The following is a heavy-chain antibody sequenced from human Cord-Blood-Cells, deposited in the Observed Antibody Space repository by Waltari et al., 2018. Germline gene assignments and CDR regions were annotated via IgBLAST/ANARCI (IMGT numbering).Heavy chain of an antibody. CDR2: IYSGGST. CDR3: ARSPVDTAMVFDY. Sequence: EVQLVESGGGLIQPGGSLRLSCAASGFTVSSNYMSWVRQAPGKGLEWVSVIYSGGSTYYADSVKGRFTISRDNSKNTLYLQMNSLRAEDTAVYYCARSPVDTAMVFDYWGQGTLVTVSS. D-gene: IGHD5-18*01. J-gene: IGHJ4*02. V-gene: IGHV3-53*01. CDR1: GFTVSSNY.